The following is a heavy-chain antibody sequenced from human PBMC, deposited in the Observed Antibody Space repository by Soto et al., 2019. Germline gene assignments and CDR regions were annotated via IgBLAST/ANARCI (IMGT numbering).Heavy chain of an antibody. CDR1: GGSITSSSHF. D-gene: IGHD6-25*01. Sequence: SETLSLTCTASGGSITSSSHFWGWVRQPPGKGLEWIGTIYFTGNTYYTPSLKSRLTMSIDTSKNEFSLRLNSVTAADTAVYYCAGQTFTIAAASYGRSNWFDPWGPGALVTVSS. CDR2: IYFTGNT. J-gene: IGHJ5*02. CDR3: AGQTFTIAAASYGRSNWFDP. V-gene: IGHV4-39*01.